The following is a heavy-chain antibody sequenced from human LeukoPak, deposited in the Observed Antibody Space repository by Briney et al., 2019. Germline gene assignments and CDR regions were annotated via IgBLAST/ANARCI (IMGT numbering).Heavy chain of an antibody. CDR2: IIPIFGTA. J-gene: IGHJ4*02. CDR3: ARTMVWGVIGPPPYYFDY. CDR1: GGTFSSYA. V-gene: IGHV1-69*13. Sequence: ASVKVSCRASGGTFSSYAISWVRQAPGQGLEWMGGIIPIFGTANYAQKFQGRVTITADESTSTAYMELSSLRSEDTAVYYCARTMVWGVIGPPPYYFDYWGQGTLVTVSS. D-gene: IGHD3-10*01.